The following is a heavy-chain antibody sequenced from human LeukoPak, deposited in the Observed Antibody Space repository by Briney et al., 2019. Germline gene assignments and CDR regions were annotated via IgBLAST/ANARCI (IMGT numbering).Heavy chain of an antibody. D-gene: IGHD4-17*01. J-gene: IGHJ4*02. CDR2: IHYSGAT. V-gene: IGHV4-59*01. CDR1: GGSINYDY. Sequence: SETLSLTCTVSGGSINYDYWSWIRQSPGKRLEWIGYIHYSGATNYSPSLNSRVTISVDTSKNQLSLKLSSVTAADTAVYYCARVHGDYKYYFDYWGQGTLVTVSS. CDR3: ARVHGDYKYYFDY.